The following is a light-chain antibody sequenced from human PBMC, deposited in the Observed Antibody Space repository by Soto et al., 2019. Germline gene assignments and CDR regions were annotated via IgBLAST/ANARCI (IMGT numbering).Light chain of an antibody. CDR3: QQCKNYYPT. V-gene: IGKV1-5*01. CDR2: DAS. J-gene: IGKJ1*01. Sequence: DIQMTQSPSTLSASVGDRVTITCRASQSISDWLAWYQQKPGKAPKILIYDASSLESGVPSRFSGSGSGTEFTLTISSLQPDDFAIYYCQQCKNYYPTFGQGTRVEIK. CDR1: QSISDW.